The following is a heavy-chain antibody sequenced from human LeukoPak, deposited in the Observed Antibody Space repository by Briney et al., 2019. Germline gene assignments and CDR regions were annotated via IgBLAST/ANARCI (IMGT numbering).Heavy chain of an antibody. Sequence: GGSLRLSCAASGFAFSSYAMTWVRQAPGKGLEWVSGIGSGSGGRTYYADSVKGRFSISRDNSRDTLNLQMNSLRAEDTAVYYCVRGGYRGFDYEYWGQGTLVTVSS. D-gene: IGHD5-12*01. CDR1: GFAFSSYA. CDR3: VRGGYRGFDYEY. CDR2: IGSGSGGRT. V-gene: IGHV3-23*01. J-gene: IGHJ4*02.